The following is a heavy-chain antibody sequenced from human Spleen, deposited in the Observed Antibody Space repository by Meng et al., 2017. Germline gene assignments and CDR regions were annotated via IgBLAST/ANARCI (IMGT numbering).Heavy chain of an antibody. Sequence: GESLKISCAASGFTFSSYWMSWVRQAPGKGLEWVANIKQDGSEKYYVDSVKGRFTISRDNAKNSLYLQMNSLRAEDTAVYYCARGGHLNYDILTGYYNEPFDYWGQGTLVTVSS. CDR1: GFTFSSYW. CDR3: ARGGHLNYDILTGYYNEPFDY. D-gene: IGHD3-9*01. V-gene: IGHV3-7*01. J-gene: IGHJ4*02. CDR2: IKQDGSEK.